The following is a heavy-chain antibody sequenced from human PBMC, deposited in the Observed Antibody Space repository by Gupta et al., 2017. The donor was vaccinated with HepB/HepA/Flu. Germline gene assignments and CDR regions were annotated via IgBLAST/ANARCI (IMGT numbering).Heavy chain of an antibody. CDR3: EKERCSGACSRRTSRGMNV. D-gene: IGHD2-15*01. CDR2: ISWNSDTI. CDR1: GFTFLDYS. V-gene: IGHV3-9*01. J-gene: IGHJ6*02. Sequence: GLVQPGRSLRLSCVASGFTFLDYSMHWVRRTPGKGLEWVSGISWNSDTIRYSDSVRGRFTISRDNAKNSLYLEVNSLRDEDTALYLCEKERCSGACSRRTSRGMNVWGRGTTVTVSS.